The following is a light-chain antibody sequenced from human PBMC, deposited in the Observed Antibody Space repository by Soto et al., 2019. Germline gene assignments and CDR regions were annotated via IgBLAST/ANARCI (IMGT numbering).Light chain of an antibody. CDR3: CSYTSGSTPCV. J-gene: IGLJ1*01. CDR1: SSDVGSYNR. CDR2: EVT. V-gene: IGLV2-18*02. Sequence: QSVLTQPPSVSGSPGQSVTISCAGTSSDVGSYNRVSWYQQPPGTAPKLIIYEVTNRPSGVPDRFSGSKSGNTASLTISGLQAEDEADYYCCSYTSGSTPCVFGTGTKVTVL.